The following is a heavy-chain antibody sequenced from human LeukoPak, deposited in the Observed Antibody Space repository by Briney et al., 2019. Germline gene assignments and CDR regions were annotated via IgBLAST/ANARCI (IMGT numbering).Heavy chain of an antibody. V-gene: IGHV4-39*01. CDR1: GGFISSSSYY. D-gene: IGHD3-10*01. CDR3: ARTRYYYNSRSYGAPYYFDY. J-gene: IGHJ4*02. CDR2: IYYSGST. Sequence: SETLSLTCTVSGGFISSSSYYWGWIRQPPGKGLEWIGSIYYSGSTYYNPSLKSRVTISVDTSKNQFSLKLSSVTAADTAVYYCARTRYYYNSRSYGAPYYFDYWGQGTLVTVSS.